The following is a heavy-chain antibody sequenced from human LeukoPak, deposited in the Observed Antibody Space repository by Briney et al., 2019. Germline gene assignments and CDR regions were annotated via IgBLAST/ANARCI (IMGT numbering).Heavy chain of an antibody. CDR1: GFTFSDYY. CDR2: ISSSGSTI. J-gene: IGHJ4*02. D-gene: IGHD3-22*01. Sequence: AGGSLRLSCAASGFTFSDYYMSWIRQAPGKGLEWVSYISSSGSTIYYADSVKGRFTISRDNSKNTLYLQMNSLRAEDTAVYYCAKDIDSSGYIAGGFDYWGQGTLVTVSS. CDR3: AKDIDSSGYIAGGFDY. V-gene: IGHV3-11*01.